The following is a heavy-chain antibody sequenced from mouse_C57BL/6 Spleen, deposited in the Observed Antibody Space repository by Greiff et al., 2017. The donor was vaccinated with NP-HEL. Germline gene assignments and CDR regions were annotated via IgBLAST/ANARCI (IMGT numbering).Heavy chain of an antibody. Sequence: LQESGAELVKPGASVKISCKASGYAFSSYWMNWVKQRPGKGLEWIGQIYPGDGDTNYNGKFKGKATLTADKSSSTAYMQLSSLTSEDSAVYFCARSGIYGNRGDYWGQGTSVTVSS. CDR3: ARSGIYGNRGDY. CDR2: IYPGDGDT. D-gene: IGHD2-1*01. CDR1: GYAFSSYW. V-gene: IGHV1-80*01. J-gene: IGHJ4*01.